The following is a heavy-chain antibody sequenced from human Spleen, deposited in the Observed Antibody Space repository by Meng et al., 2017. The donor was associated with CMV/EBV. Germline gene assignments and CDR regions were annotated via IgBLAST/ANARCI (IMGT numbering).Heavy chain of an antibody. J-gene: IGHJ4*02. V-gene: IGHV3-74*01. CDR3: TRAKSGNPFDF. CDR1: GFTFSNSW. Sequence: GESLKISCAASGFTFSNSWMHWVRQAPGKGLVWVSRINSDGTTTTYADSVKGRFTISRDNAKNTVYLQMNSLRADDSAVYYCTRAKSGNPFDFWGQGTLVTVSS. D-gene: IGHD4-23*01. CDR2: INSDGTTT.